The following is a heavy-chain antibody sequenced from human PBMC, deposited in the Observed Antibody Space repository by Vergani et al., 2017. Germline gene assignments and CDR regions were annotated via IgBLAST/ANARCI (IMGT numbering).Heavy chain of an antibody. J-gene: IGHJ4*02. CDR1: GGSISSGSYY. D-gene: IGHD3-10*01. CDR3: ARLYGAGSDYHFDY. CDR2: IYTSGST. V-gene: IGHV4-61*02. Sequence: QVQLQESGPGLVKPSQTLSLTCTVSGGSISSGSYYWSWIRQPAGKGLEWIGRIYTSGSTNYNPSLKSRVTISVDTSKNQFSLKLCSVTAADTAVYYCARLYGAGSDYHFDYWGQGTLVTGSS.